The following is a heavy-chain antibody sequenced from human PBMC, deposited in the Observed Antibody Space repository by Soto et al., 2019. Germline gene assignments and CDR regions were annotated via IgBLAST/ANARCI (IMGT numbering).Heavy chain of an antibody. V-gene: IGHV3-21*01. J-gene: IGHJ6*01. CDR2: IRGFSPYT. CDR1: GFTFRTYT. Sequence: GGSLRLSCISSGFTFRTYTMNWVRQAPGKGLEWVSGIRGFSPYTFYAESVKGRFTISSDNAKNSLYLQMDSLRAEATAVYYCARDRGFGPHDYYHYAMDVEGQGTKDTVS. CDR3: ARDRGFGPHDYYHYAMDV. D-gene: IGHD3-10*01.